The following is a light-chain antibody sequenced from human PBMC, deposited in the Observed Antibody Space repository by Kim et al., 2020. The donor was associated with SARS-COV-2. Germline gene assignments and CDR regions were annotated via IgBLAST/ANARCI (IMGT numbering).Light chain of an antibody. J-gene: IGLJ3*02. CDR2: RNN. CDR1: NNNVGNQG. V-gene: IGLV10-54*04. Sequence: QNATLTCTRNNNNVGNQGAAWLQQHQGHPPKLLSYRNNNRPSGISERFSASRSGDTASLTITGLQPEDETDYYCSAWDSSLNVWVFGGGTKLTVL. CDR3: SAWDSSLNVWV.